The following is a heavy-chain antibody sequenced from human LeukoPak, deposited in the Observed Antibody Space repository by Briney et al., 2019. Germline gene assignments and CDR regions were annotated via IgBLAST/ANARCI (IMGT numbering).Heavy chain of an antibody. J-gene: IGHJ6*02. CDR3: ANNFVGIYYYYYGMDV. Sequence: GGSLRLSCAASGFTFSSYAMHWVRQAPGKGLEWVAVISYDGSNKYYADSVKGRFTISRDNSKNTLYLQMNSLRAEDTAVYYCANNFVGIYYYYYGMDVWGQGTTVTVSS. CDR2: ISYDGSNK. CDR1: GFTFSSYA. D-gene: IGHD1-1*01. V-gene: IGHV3-30*04.